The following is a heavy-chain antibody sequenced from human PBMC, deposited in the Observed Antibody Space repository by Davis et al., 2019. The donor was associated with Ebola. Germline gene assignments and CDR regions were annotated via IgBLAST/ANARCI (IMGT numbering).Heavy chain of an antibody. CDR2: ISAYNGNT. CDR1: GYTFTSYG. CDR3: ARLVGSTSKYYMDV. J-gene: IGHJ6*03. Sequence: ASVKVSCKASGYTFTSYGISWVRQAPGQGLEWMGWISAYNGNTNYAQKLQGRVTMTTDTSTSTAYMELRSLRSDDTAVYYCARLVGSTSKYYMDVWGKGTTVTVSS. D-gene: IGHD5-12*01. V-gene: IGHV1-18*01.